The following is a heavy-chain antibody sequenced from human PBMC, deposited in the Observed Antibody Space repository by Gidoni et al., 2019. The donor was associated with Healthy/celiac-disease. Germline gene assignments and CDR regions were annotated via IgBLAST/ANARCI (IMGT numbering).Heavy chain of an antibody. Sequence: QVQLVQSGAEVKKPGASVKVSCKASGYTFTSYAMHWVRQAPGQRLEWMGWINAGNGNTKYSQKFQGRVTITRDTSASTAYMELSSLRSEDTAVYYCARDLTMVRGVIWSPLGYWGQGTLVTVSS. D-gene: IGHD3-10*01. V-gene: IGHV1-3*01. CDR1: GYTFTSYA. J-gene: IGHJ4*02. CDR2: INAGNGNT. CDR3: ARDLTMVRGVIWSPLGY.